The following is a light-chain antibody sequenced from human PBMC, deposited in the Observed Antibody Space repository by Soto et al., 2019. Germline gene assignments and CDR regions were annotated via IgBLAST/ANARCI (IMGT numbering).Light chain of an antibody. J-gene: IGKJ1*01. CDR3: QHYNSYSEA. V-gene: IGKV1-5*03. CDR2: KAS. CDR1: QTISSW. Sequence: DIQMTQSPSTLSGSVGDRVTITCRASQTISSWLAWYQQKPGKAPKLLIYKASTLKSGVPSRFSGSGSGTEFTLTICSLQPDDFATYYCQHYNSYSEAFGKGTKVDIK.